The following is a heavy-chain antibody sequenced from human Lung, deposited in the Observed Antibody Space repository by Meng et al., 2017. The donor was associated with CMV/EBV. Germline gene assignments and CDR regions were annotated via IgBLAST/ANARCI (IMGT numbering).Heavy chain of an antibody. V-gene: IGHV4-30-2*01. J-gene: IGHJ4*02. CDR3: ARGSYYDILTGVYRGFDY. CDR1: SISSGGYS. D-gene: IGHD3-9*01. Sequence: SISSGGYSWNWIRQPPGKGLEWIGYIYHSGSNYYNPSLKSRVTISVDRSKNQFSLKLSSVTAADTAVYYCARGSYYDILTGVYRGFDYWGQGTLVTVSS. CDR2: IYHSGSN.